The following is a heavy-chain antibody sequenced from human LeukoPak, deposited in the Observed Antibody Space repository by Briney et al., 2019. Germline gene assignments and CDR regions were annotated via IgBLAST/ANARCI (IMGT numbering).Heavy chain of an antibody. CDR1: GFTFSGYA. Sequence: GGSLRLSCVASGFTFSGYAMSWVRQAPGKGLEWVGLIRDSGEAFYADFVRGRFAISRDESENTLYLQMNSLRVEDTAVYFCARDRAALQDWVEFDPWGQGTPVIVSS. CDR3: ARDRAALQDWVEFDP. V-gene: IGHV3-23*01. D-gene: IGHD3/OR15-3a*01. J-gene: IGHJ5*02. CDR2: IRDSGEA.